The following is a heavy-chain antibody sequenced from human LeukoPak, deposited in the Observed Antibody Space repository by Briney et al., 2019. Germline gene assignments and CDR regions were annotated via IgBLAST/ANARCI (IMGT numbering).Heavy chain of an antibody. J-gene: IGHJ6*02. CDR3: GRDRGYCTTTSCHSYYGMDV. CDR1: GFTFSSNW. D-gene: IGHD2-2*01. V-gene: IGHV3-7*04. Sequence: GGSLRLSCVASGFTFSSNWMSWVRQAPGKGLEWVANIKQDGSEKYYVDSVKGRFTISRDIAKNSLYLQMNSPRAEDTAVYYCGRDRGYCTTTSCHSYYGMDVWGQGTMVTVSS. CDR2: IKQDGSEK.